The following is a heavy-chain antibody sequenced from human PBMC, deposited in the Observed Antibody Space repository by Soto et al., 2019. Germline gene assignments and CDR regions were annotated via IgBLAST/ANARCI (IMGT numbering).Heavy chain of an antibody. Sequence: SETLSLTCIVSGESISSSSYYWGWIRQPPGKGLEWIGSIYYSGRTYYNPSFKSRVTISIDTSKNQFSLKLSSVTATDTAVYHCARQRTTVATQAYFDHWGQGALVTVSS. CDR3: ARQRTTVATQAYFDH. J-gene: IGHJ4*02. D-gene: IGHD2-21*02. CDR2: IYYSGRT. CDR1: GESISSSSYY. V-gene: IGHV4-39*01.